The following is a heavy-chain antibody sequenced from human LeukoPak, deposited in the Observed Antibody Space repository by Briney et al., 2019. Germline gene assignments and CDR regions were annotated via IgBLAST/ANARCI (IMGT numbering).Heavy chain of an antibody. J-gene: IGHJ5*02. D-gene: IGHD1-26*01. CDR3: ARSYRGWCDP. Sequence: PSETLSLTCTVSGGSISSYYWSWIRQPPGKGLEWIGYIYYSGSTNYNPSLKSRVTISVDTSKNQFSLKLSSVTAADTAVYYCARSYRGWCDPWGQGTLVTVSS. V-gene: IGHV4-59*01. CDR2: IYYSGST. CDR1: GGSISSYY.